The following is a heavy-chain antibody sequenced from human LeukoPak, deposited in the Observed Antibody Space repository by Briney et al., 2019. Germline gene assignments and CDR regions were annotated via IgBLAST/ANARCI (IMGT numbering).Heavy chain of an antibody. Sequence: ASVKVSCKASGYTFTSYAMNWVRQAPGQGLEWMGIINPSGGSTSYAQKFQGRVTMTRDMSTSTVYMELSSLRSEDTAVYYCARAPVRGVLYYFDYWGQGTLVTVSS. CDR2: INPSGGST. D-gene: IGHD3-10*01. CDR1: GYTFTSYA. V-gene: IGHV1-46*01. J-gene: IGHJ4*02. CDR3: ARAPVRGVLYYFDY.